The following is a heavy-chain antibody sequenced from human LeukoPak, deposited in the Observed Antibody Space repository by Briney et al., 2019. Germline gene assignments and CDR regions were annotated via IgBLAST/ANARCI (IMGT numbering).Heavy chain of an antibody. CDR1: GFTFSSYW. Sequence: PGGSLRLSCAASGFTFSSYWMHWVRQAPGKGLVWVSRINSDGSITSYADSVKGRFTISRDNAKNTLSLQMDSLRAEDTAVYFCASAGRVGDIFDIWGQGTMVTVSS. D-gene: IGHD6-13*01. V-gene: IGHV3-74*01. CDR2: INSDGSIT. CDR3: ASAGRVGDIFDI. J-gene: IGHJ3*02.